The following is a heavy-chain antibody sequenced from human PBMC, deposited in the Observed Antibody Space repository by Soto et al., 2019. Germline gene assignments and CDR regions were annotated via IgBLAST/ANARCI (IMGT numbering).Heavy chain of an antibody. Sequence: SVKVSCTSSGGTFSSYAISWVRQAPGQGPYWMGGIIPIFGTANYAQKFQGRVTITADESTSTAYMELSSLRSEDTAVYYCARVAGGKSPTYWGQGTLVTVSS. CDR2: IIPIFGTA. CDR1: GGTFSSYA. CDR3: ARVAGGKSPTY. D-gene: IGHD1-26*01. J-gene: IGHJ4*02. V-gene: IGHV1-69*01.